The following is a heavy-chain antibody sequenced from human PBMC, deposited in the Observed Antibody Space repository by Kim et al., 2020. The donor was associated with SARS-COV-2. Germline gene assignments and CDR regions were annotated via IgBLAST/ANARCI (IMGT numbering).Heavy chain of an antibody. Sequence: KRYSPSLKSRLTITKDTSKNQVVLTMTNMDPVDTATYYCARTVFLGWFDPWGQGTLVTVSS. CDR3: ARTVFLGWFDP. J-gene: IGHJ5*02. D-gene: IGHD3-3*01. CDR2: K. V-gene: IGHV2-5*01.